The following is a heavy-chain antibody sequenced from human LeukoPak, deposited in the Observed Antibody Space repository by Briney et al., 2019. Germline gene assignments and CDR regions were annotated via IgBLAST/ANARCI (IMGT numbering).Heavy chain of an antibody. CDR3: ARADIRAIASSGWYGFDY. J-gene: IGHJ4*02. Sequence: ASVKVSCKASGYTFTSYGISWVRQAPGQGLEWLGWISGYNGNTNYAQKFQGRVTMTTDTSTSTAYMELRSLRSDDTAVYYCARADIRAIASSGWYGFDYWGQGTLVTVSS. V-gene: IGHV1-18*01. CDR2: ISGYNGNT. CDR1: GYTFTSYG. D-gene: IGHD6-19*01.